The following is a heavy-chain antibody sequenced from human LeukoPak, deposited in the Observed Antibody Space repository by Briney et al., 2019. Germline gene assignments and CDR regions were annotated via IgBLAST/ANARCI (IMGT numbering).Heavy chain of an antibody. J-gene: IGHJ4*02. V-gene: IGHV4-61*01. Sequence: PAETLSLTCTASGGSVSSGSYYWNWIRQPTGKGLEWIDFIFYSGSTKYNPSLKSRVTISVDTSKNQFSLKLSSVTAADTAVYYCARDWGAYSYGYFDYWGQGTLVTVSP. D-gene: IGHD5-18*01. CDR2: IFYSGST. CDR3: ARDWGAYSYGYFDY. CDR1: GGSVSSGSYY.